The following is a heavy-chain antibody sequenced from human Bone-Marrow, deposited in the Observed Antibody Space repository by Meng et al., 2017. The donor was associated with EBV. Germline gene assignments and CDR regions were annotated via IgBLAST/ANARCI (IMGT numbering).Heavy chain of an antibody. CDR2: INAGNGNT. J-gene: IGHJ4*02. CDR3: ARGQHDYAFDY. D-gene: IGHD4-17*01. CDR1: GYTFTSTSFA. Sequence: VQVVQSWAEVKKTGAPVKVSCRASGYTFTSTSFAIHWVRQAPGQRLEWMGWINAGNGNTKYSQNFQGRVTITRDTSATTVHMELRSLRSEDTAVYYCARGQHDYAFDYWGQGTLVTVSS. V-gene: IGHV1-3*01.